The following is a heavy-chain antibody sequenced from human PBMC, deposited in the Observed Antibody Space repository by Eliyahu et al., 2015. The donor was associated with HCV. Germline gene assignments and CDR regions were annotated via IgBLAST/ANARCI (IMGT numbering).Heavy chain of an antibody. CDR3: ARDSSASDY. V-gene: IGHV4-34*01. Sequence: QVQLQQWGAGLLKPSETLSLTCAVYGXSFSGYYWSWIRQPPGKGLEWIGEINHSGSTNYNPSLKSRVTISVDTSKNQFSLKLSSVTAADTAVYYCARDSSASDYWGQGTLVTVSS. D-gene: IGHD3-22*01. CDR1: GXSFSGYY. J-gene: IGHJ4*02. CDR2: INHSGST.